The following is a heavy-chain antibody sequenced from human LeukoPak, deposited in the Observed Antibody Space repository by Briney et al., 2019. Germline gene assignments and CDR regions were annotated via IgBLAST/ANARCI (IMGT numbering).Heavy chain of an antibody. CDR1: GGSFSGYY. V-gene: IGHV4-34*01. Sequence: SETLSLTCAVYGGSFSGYYWSWIRQPPGKGLEWIGEINHSGSTNYNPSLKSRVTISVDTSKNQFSLKLSSVTAADTAVYYRARASLEYYDILTGYYSSPFDYWGQGTLVTVSS. CDR2: INHSGST. D-gene: IGHD3-9*01. CDR3: ARASLEYYDILTGYYSSPFDY. J-gene: IGHJ4*02.